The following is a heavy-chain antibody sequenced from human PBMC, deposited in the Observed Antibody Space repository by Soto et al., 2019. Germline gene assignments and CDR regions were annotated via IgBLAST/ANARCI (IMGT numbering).Heavy chain of an antibody. CDR1: GFSLRISGVG. J-gene: IGHJ3*02. D-gene: IGHD2-15*01. CDR2: IYWDDDK. Sequence: QITLKESGPTLVKPTQTLTLTCTFSGFSLRISGVGVGWIRQPPGKALEWLALIYWDDDKRYSPSLKSRLTITKDTSKNQVVLTLTTMDPVDTATYYCAHSATVSDAFDIWGQGTMVTVSS. CDR3: AHSATVSDAFDI. V-gene: IGHV2-5*02.